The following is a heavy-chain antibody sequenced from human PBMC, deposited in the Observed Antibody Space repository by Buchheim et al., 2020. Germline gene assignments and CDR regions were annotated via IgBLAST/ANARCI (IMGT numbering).Heavy chain of an antibody. CDR2: IYYSGST. CDR1: GGSISSSSYS. J-gene: IGHJ4*02. V-gene: IGHV4-39*01. Sequence: QLQLQESGPGLVKPSETLSLTCTVSGGSISSSSYSWGWIRQPPGKGLEWIGSIYYSGSTYYNPSLKSQVTISVATSKNQFSLKLSSVTAADTTVYYCARTAPMTTVTNFFDYWGQGTL. D-gene: IGHD4-17*01. CDR3: ARTAPMTTVTNFFDY.